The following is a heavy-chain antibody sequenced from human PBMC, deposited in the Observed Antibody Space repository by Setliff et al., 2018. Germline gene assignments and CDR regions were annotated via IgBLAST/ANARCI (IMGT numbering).Heavy chain of an antibody. V-gene: IGHV3-48*01. J-gene: IGHJ4*02. CDR2: ISSSSSTI. CDR3: AKDFGSTWLNYFDY. Sequence: GGSLRLSCAASGFTFSSYSMNWVRQAPGKVLEWVSSISSSSSTIYYADSVKGRFTISRDNAKNLLYLQMNSLSAEDTALYYCAKDFGSTWLNYFDYWGQGTLVTVSS. CDR1: GFTFSSYS. D-gene: IGHD6-13*01.